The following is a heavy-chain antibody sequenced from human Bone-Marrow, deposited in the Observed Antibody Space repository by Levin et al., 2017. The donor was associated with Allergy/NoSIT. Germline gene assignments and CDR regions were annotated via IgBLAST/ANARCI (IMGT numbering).Heavy chain of an antibody. V-gene: IGHV3-9*01. J-gene: IGHJ6*02. CDR3: AKDVAGPDLFYYYAMDV. CDR2: ISWNSGGI. Sequence: LAGGSLRLSCAASGFQFDDYGMHWVRQVAGKGLEWVSSISWNSGGINYADSVKGRFTISRDNAKNSLYLQMDRLRAEDTALYYCAKDVAGPDLFYYYAMDVWGQGTTVTVSS. D-gene: IGHD5-12*01. CDR1: GFQFDDYG.